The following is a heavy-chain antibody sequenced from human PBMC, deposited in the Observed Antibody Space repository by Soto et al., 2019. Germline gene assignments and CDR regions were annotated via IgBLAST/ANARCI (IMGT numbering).Heavy chain of an antibody. V-gene: IGHV4-34*01. CDR1: GGSFSGYY. J-gene: IGHJ6*02. D-gene: IGHD3-10*01. Sequence: SETLSLTCAVYGGSFSGYYWSWIRQPPGKGLEWIGEINHSGSTNYNPSLKSRVTISVDTSKNQFSLKLSSVTAADTAVYYCARGLLTMVRGVSYGMDVWGQGTTVT. CDR3: ARGLLTMVRGVSYGMDV. CDR2: INHSGST.